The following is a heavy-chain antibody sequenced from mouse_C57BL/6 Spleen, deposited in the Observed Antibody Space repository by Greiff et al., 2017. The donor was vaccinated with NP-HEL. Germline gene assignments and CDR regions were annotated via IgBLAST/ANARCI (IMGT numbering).Heavy chain of an antibody. CDR1: GYTFTSYW. D-gene: IGHD1-1*01. CDR3: AREDLLLRYLGV. Sequence: QVQLKQPGAELVKPGASVKLSCKASGYTFTSYWMHWVKQRPGQGLEWIGMIHPNSGSTNYNEKFKSKATLTVDKSSSTAYMQLSSLTSEDSAVYYCAREDLLLRYLGVWGQGTTLTVSS. V-gene: IGHV1-64*01. J-gene: IGHJ2*01. CDR2: IHPNSGST.